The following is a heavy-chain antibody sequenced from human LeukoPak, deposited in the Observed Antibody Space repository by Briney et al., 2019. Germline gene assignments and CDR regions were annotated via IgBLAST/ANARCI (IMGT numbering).Heavy chain of an antibody. Sequence: SETLSLTCAVYGGSFSGYYWSWIRQPPGKGLEWIGEINHSGSTNYNPSLKSRVTISVDTSKNQFSLKLSSVTAADTAVYYCAIETPTYFYGSGSLLGAFDIWGQGTMVTVSS. V-gene: IGHV4-34*01. CDR1: GGSFSGYY. D-gene: IGHD3-10*01. CDR2: INHSGST. J-gene: IGHJ3*02. CDR3: AIETPTYFYGSGSLLGAFDI.